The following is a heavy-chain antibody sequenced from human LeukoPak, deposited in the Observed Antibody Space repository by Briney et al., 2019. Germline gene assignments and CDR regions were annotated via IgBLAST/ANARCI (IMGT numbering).Heavy chain of an antibody. CDR3: TTRLRNHFDY. D-gene: IGHD5-12*01. V-gene: IGHV3-23*01. CDR1: GFTFSSFT. CDR2: ISDGSRDT. J-gene: IGHJ4*02. Sequence: PRGSLRLSCATPGFTFSSFTMNWVRQAPGKGLEWVSTISDGSRDTHYAGSVKGRFTISRDDSQNIVYLQMDSLRAEDTALYYCTTRLRNHFDYWGQGTQVTVSS.